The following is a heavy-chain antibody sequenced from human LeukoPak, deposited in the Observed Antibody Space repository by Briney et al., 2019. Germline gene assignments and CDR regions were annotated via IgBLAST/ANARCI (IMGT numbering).Heavy chain of an antibody. CDR1: GGSFSGYY. Sequence: SETLSLTCAVYGGSFSGYYWSWIRQPPGEGLEWIGEINHSGSTNYNPSLKSRVTISVDTSKNQFSLKLSSVTAADTAMYYCARGRRDGYNGPWYLDLWGRGTLVTVSS. J-gene: IGHJ2*01. D-gene: IGHD5-24*01. V-gene: IGHV4-34*01. CDR3: ARGRRDGYNGPWYLDL. CDR2: INHSGST.